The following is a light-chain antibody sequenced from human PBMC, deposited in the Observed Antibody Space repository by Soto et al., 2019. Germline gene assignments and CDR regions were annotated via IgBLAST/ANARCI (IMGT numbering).Light chain of an antibody. CDR1: SSDVGNYDY. J-gene: IGLJ2*01. CDR2: EVS. CDR3: SSYTTSSTVI. V-gene: IGLV2-14*01. Sequence: QSALTQPASVSGSLGQSITISCTGTSSDVGNYDYVSWYQQHPGKAPKLMIYEVSNRPSGVFNRFSGSKSGNTASLTISGLQAEDEADYYCSSYTTSSTVIFGGGTKLTVL.